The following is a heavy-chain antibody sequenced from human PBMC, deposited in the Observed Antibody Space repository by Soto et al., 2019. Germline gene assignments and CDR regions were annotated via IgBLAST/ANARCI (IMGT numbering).Heavy chain of an antibody. CDR1: GFTFSSYG. CDR2: ISYDGSNK. CDR3: AKGPWCGELLYAGTDY. Sequence: QVQLVESGGGVVQPGRSLRLSCAASGFTFSSYGMHWVRQAPGKGLEWVAVISYDGSNKYYADSVKGRFTISRDNSKNTLYLQMNSLRAEDTAVYYCAKGPWCGELLYAGTDYWGQGTLVTVSS. J-gene: IGHJ4*02. V-gene: IGHV3-30*18. D-gene: IGHD3-10*01.